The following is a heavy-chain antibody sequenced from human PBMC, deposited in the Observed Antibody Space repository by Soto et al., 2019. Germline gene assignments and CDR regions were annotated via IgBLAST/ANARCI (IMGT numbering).Heavy chain of an antibody. D-gene: IGHD3-9*01. CDR2: IAAYNGDT. V-gene: IGHV1-18*01. Sequence: QVQLVQSGAEVKKSGASVKVSCKTSGYTFTTYGISWVRQAPGQGLEWMGWIAAYNGDTKYAQKFQDRVTVTMDPYTSSAYMELRSLRSDDTAVYYCAREVDILTGHSHPTLDYWGQGTLVTVSS. J-gene: IGHJ4*02. CDR3: AREVDILTGHSHPTLDY. CDR1: GYTFTTYG.